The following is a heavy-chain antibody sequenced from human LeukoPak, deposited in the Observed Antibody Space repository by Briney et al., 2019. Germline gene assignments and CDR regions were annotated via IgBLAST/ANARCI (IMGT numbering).Heavy chain of an antibody. V-gene: IGHV3-23*01. CDR1: GFIFSSHA. CDR2: ITGNGGST. CDR3: KGAWS. Sequence: GGSLRLSCAASGFIFSSHAMAWVRQAPGKGLEWVSLITGNGGSTYYADSVKGRFTITRDNSKNTLFLQMNSLRAEDTAVYYCKGAWSWGQGTLVTVSS. J-gene: IGHJ4*02. D-gene: IGHD3-3*01.